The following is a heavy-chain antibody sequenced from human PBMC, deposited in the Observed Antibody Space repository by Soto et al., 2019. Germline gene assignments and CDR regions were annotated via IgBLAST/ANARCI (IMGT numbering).Heavy chain of an antibody. CDR3: VRVVAIPGYPDN. V-gene: IGHV1-18*01. CDR1: GYTFTSYG. D-gene: IGHD5-12*01. J-gene: IGHJ4*02. Sequence: ASVKVSCKASGYTFTSYGISWVRQAPGQGLEWMGWISANNGNTTYAQKLQGRVTMTADESTSTVYMELSSLRSDDTAVYYCVRVVAIPGYPDNWGQGTLVTVSS. CDR2: ISANNGNT.